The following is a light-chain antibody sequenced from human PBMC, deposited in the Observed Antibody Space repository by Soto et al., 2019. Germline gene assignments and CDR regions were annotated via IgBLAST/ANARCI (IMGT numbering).Light chain of an antibody. CDR1: QTLSSGY. CDR3: QQYSNWPLLS. Sequence: EIVLTQSPGTLALSPGGRATLSCRASQTLSSGYLAWYQQKPGQAPRVLIYGASTRAIGIPARFSGSGFGTEFTLTISSLQSEDFVVYYCQQYSNWPLLSFGGGTKVDIK. J-gene: IGKJ4*01. V-gene: IGKV3-15*01. CDR2: GAS.